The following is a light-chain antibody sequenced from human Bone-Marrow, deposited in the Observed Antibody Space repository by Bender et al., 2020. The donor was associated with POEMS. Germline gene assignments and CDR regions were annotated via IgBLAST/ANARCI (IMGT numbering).Light chain of an antibody. J-gene: IGLJ2*01. Sequence: SYEVTQPPSVSVSPGQTASITCSGDDLGDKYVAWYQQNPGQSPLLVIYQDTKRPSGIPEPFSGSNSGNTATLTISGTQAMDEADYYCQAWDTYSVIFGGGTKLTVL. CDR1: DLGDKY. CDR2: QDT. CDR3: QAWDTYSVI. V-gene: IGLV3-1*01.